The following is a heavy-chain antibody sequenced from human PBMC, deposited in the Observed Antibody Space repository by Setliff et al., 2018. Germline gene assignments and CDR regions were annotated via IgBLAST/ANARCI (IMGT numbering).Heavy chain of an antibody. CDR3: ARTCSGSGCYAGLES. J-gene: IGHJ4*02. CDR1: GFTFANYG. D-gene: IGHD2-15*01. CDR2: TSYDGSNE. V-gene: IGHV3-30*03. Sequence: GGSLRLSCAASGFTFANYGMHWVRQAPGKGLEWVAATSYDGSNEAYGDSVKGRFTISRDNSKNTLYLQMNSLRPEDTAVCYCARTCSGSGCYAGLESWGQGTPVTVSS.